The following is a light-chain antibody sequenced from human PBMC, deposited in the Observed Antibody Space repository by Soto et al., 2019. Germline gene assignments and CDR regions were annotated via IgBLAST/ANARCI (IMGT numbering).Light chain of an antibody. CDR1: QSISSY. J-gene: IGKJ1*01. CDR2: AAS. CDR3: QQSYSTAVT. Sequence: DIQMTQSPSSLSASVGDRVTITCRASQSISSYLNWYQQKPGKAPKLLIYAASSLQSGVPSMFSGSGSGTDFTLTIISLQPEDFATYSCQQSYSTAVTFGQGTKVEIK. V-gene: IGKV1-39*01.